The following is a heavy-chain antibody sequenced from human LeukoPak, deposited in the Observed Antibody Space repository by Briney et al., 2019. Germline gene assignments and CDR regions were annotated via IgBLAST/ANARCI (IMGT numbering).Heavy chain of an antibody. D-gene: IGHD4-23*01. CDR2: IYYSGST. CDR3: AREGVGKGNDYGGNSGLD. J-gene: IGHJ4*02. CDR1: GGSISSSSYY. Sequence: SETLSLTCTVSGGSISSSSYYWGWIRQPPGKGLEWIGSIYYSGSTYYNPSLKSRVTISVDTSKNQFSLKLSSVTAADTAVYYCAREGVGKGNDYGGNSGLDWGQGTLVTVSS. V-gene: IGHV4-39*07.